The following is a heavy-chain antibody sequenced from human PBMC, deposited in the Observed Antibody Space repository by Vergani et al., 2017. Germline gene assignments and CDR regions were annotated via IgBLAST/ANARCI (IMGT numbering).Heavy chain of an antibody. CDR3: ARLRLEDSGYDFDGMDV. J-gene: IGHJ6*02. CDR2: IYHSGST. Sequence: QVQLEESGPGLVKPSETLSPTCAVSGYSISSGYYWGWIRQPPGKGLEWLGSIYHSGSTYYNPSLKSRVTISVDTSKNQFSLKLSSVTAADTAVYYCARLRLEDSGYDFDGMDVWGQGTTVTVSS. D-gene: IGHD5-12*01. CDR1: GYSISSGYY. V-gene: IGHV4-38-2*01.